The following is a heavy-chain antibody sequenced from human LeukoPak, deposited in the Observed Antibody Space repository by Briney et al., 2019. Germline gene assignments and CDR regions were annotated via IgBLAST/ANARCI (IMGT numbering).Heavy chain of an antibody. CDR2: IYHSGST. CDR3: ASLLGTALITDIVVVPAAISDY. Sequence: SETLSLTCAVYGGSFSGYYWSWIRQPPGKGLEWIGSIYHSGSTYYNPSLKSRVTISVDTSKNQFSLKLSSVTAADTAVYYCASLLGTALITDIVVVPAAISDYWGQGTLVTVSS. CDR1: GGSFSGYY. D-gene: IGHD2-2*02. V-gene: IGHV4-34*01. J-gene: IGHJ4*02.